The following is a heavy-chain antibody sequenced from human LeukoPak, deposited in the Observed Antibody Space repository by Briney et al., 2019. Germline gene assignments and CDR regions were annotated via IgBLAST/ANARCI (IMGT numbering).Heavy chain of an antibody. J-gene: IGHJ4*02. Sequence: KPGGSLRLSCAASGFTFSDYYMSWIRQAPGKGLEWVSYISSSGSTIYYADSVKGRFTISRDNAKNSLYLQMNSLRAEDTAVYYCASSKIHYGDYEDYWGQGTLVTVSS. D-gene: IGHD4-17*01. CDR3: ASSKIHYGDYEDY. V-gene: IGHV3-11*01. CDR2: ISSSGSTI. CDR1: GFTFSDYY.